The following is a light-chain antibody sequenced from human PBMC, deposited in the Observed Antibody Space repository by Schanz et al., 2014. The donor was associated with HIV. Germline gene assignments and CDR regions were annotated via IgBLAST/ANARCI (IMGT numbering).Light chain of an antibody. Sequence: DIQMTQSPSTLSASVGDRVTITCRASQSISSWLAWYQQKPGKAPKLLIYKASSLEGGVPSRFSGSGSGTEFTLTISSLQPDDFATYYCQQYNTKPYTFGQGTKLEIK. J-gene: IGKJ2*01. CDR1: QSISSW. CDR2: KAS. V-gene: IGKV1-5*03. CDR3: QQYNTKPYT.